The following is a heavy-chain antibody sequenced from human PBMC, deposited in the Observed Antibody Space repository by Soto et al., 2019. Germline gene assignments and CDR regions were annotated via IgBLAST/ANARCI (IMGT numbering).Heavy chain of an antibody. CDR3: AREPFLPKARNDY. Sequence: TLSLTCSVSSDSMNSGGYYWSWIRQHPGKGLEWIGYIYSNGDTYSNPSLKSRLIMSIDTSKNQFSLRLTSVTAADSAAYYCAREPFLPKARNDYWGQGALVTVSS. D-gene: IGHD3-3*01. V-gene: IGHV4-30-4*08. J-gene: IGHJ4*02. CDR2: IYSNGDT. CDR1: SDSMNSGGYY.